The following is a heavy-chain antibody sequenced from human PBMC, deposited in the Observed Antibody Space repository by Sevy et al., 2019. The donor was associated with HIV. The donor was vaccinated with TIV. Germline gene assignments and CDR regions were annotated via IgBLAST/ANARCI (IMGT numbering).Heavy chain of an antibody. V-gene: IGHV4-59*01. D-gene: IGHD6-19*01. CDR3: ARELISGRYYGMDV. CDR1: GGSISSYY. J-gene: IGHJ6*02. CDR2: IYYTGST. Sequence: PSETLSLTCTVSGGSISSYYWNWIRQSPGKGLEWIGYIYYTGSTNYNPSLKSRVTISVDTSKNQFSLKLTSVTAADTAVYYCARELISGRYYGMDVWGLGTTVTVSS.